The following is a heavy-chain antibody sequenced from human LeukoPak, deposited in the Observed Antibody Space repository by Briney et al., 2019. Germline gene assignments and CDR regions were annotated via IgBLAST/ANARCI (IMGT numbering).Heavy chain of an antibody. D-gene: IGHD3-22*01. V-gene: IGHV3-30*02. CDR3: AKASNMYDSSGYHYFDY. CDR2: IRYDGSNK. Sequence: GGSLRLSCAASGFTFSSYGMHWVRQAPGKGLEWVAFIRYDGSNKYYADSVKGRFTISRDNSKNTLYLQMNSLRAEDTAVYYCAKASNMYDSSGYHYFDYWGQGTLVTVSS. CDR1: GFTFSSYG. J-gene: IGHJ4*02.